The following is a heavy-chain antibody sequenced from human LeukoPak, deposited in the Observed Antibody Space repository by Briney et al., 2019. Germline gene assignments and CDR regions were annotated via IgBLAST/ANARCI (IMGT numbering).Heavy chain of an antibody. D-gene: IGHD4-17*01. V-gene: IGHV5-10-1*01. J-gene: IGHJ4*02. CDR3: ARPSLRYGDYDFDY. CDR1: GGHFTSYC. CDR2: IDPSDSYT. Sequence: GESLQISWKGSGGHFTSYCISWVRQLTGKGLEGMGRIDPSDSYTNYSPSFQGHVTISADKSISTAYLQCSSLKASDTAMYYCARPSLRYGDYDFDYWGQGTLVTVSS.